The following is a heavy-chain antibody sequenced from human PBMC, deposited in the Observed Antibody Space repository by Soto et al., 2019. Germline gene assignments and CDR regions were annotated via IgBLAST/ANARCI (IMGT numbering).Heavy chain of an antibody. CDR2: INPSGGST. CDR3: ARDRMAEQQLVLFEFIN. V-gene: IGHV1-46*01. Sequence: ASVKVSCKASGYTFTSYYMHWVRQAPGQGLEWMGIINPSGGSTSYAQKFQGRVTMTRDTSTSTVYMELSSLRSEDTAVYYCARDRMAEQQLVLFEFINWGQGTLVTVSS. CDR1: GYTFTSYY. J-gene: IGHJ4*02. D-gene: IGHD6-13*01.